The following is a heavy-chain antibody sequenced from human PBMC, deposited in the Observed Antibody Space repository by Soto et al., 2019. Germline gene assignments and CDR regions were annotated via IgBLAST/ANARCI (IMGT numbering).Heavy chain of an antibody. CDR3: AHSYCSSASCYATDFDY. J-gene: IGHJ4*02. Sequence: SGPTLVNPTQTLTLTCTFSGFSLSTSGVGVGWIRQPPGKALEWLALIYWDDDKRYSPSLKSRLTITKDTSKNQVVLTMTNMDPVDTATYYCAHSYCSSASCYATDFDYWGQGTLVTVSS. CDR2: IYWDDDK. D-gene: IGHD2-2*01. V-gene: IGHV2-5*02. CDR1: GFSLSTSGVG.